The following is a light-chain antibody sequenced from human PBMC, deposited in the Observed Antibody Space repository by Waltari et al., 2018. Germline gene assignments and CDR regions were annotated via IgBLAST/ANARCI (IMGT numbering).Light chain of an antibody. J-gene: IGKJ4*01. V-gene: IGKV3-11*01. Sequence: IVLTQSPAILSFSPGERATLSCRASQSVGTYLAWYQQRPGQSPRLLIYDASFRATGIPARFSGSGSETDFTLTISSLQPEDFAVYYCQQRRNWPLTFGGGTRVQI. CDR2: DAS. CDR3: QQRRNWPLT. CDR1: QSVGTY.